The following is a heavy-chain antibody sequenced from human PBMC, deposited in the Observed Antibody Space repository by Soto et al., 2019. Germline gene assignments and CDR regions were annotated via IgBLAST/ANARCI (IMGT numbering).Heavy chain of an antibody. D-gene: IGHD1-1*01. Sequence: SETLSLTCSVSGVSINSSTYYWGWLRQPPGEGLEWIGSLYYGGITYFNPSLKSRVSISVETSMNQFSMKLSSVTAADSAVYYCASAYINSYFDFWGRGTLVTVSS. CDR1: GVSINSSTYY. CDR2: LYYGGIT. J-gene: IGHJ4*02. V-gene: IGHV4-39*01. CDR3: ASAYINSYFDF.